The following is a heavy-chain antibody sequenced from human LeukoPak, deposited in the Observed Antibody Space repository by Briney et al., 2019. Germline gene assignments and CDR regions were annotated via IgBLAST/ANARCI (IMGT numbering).Heavy chain of an antibody. D-gene: IGHD6-19*01. J-gene: IGHJ4*02. CDR3: ARVAVAGQFDY. CDR1: GGSFSGYY. CDR2: INHSGST. V-gene: IGHV4-34*01. Sequence: KPSETLSLTCAVYGGSFSGYYWSWIRQPPGKGLEWIGEINHSGSTNYNPSLKSRVTISVDTSKNQFSLKLSSVTAADTAVYYCARVAVAGQFDYWGQGTLVTVSS.